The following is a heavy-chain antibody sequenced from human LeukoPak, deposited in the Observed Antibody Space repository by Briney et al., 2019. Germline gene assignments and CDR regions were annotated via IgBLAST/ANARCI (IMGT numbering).Heavy chain of an antibody. V-gene: IGHV3-21*01. Sequence: GGSLRLSCEASGFTFTTYSMTWVRQAPGKGLEWVSVISSGSSAIFSADALKGRFTISRDDAKNLLYLDMNSLRAEDTAVYYCARGHTAVTRHFDFWGQGTLVTVSS. CDR3: ARGHTAVTRHFDF. D-gene: IGHD4-17*01. CDR1: GFTFTTYS. CDR2: ISSGSSAI. J-gene: IGHJ4*02.